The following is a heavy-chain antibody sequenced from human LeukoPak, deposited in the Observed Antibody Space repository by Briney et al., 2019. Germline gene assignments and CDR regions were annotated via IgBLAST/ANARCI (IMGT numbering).Heavy chain of an antibody. Sequence: PETLSLTRTLSRGSLESNSSYSAWIRPPPGKGLEWIGSIYYRGSAYYNPPIESRVSISIVTSKNQLSLQLCSVTAADTAIYYCAGWIAAAGPFDCWGQGTLVTVSS. D-gene: IGHD6-13*01. CDR3: AGWIAAAGPFDC. V-gene: IGHV4-39*07. CDR2: IYYRGSA. J-gene: IGHJ4*02. CDR1: RGSLESNSSY.